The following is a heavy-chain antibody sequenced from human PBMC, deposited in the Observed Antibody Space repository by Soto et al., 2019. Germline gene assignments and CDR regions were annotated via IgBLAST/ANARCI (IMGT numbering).Heavy chain of an antibody. CDR2: IYYSGST. CDR3: ARLWIQLWTNDY. CDR1: GGSISSGDYY. D-gene: IGHD5-18*01. V-gene: IGHV4-30-4*01. J-gene: IGHJ4*02. Sequence: PSETLSLTCTVSGGSISSGDYYWSWIRQPPGKGLEWIGYIYYSGSTYYNPSLKSRVTISVDTYKNQFSLKLSSVTAADTAVYYCARLWIQLWTNDYWGQGTLVTVSS.